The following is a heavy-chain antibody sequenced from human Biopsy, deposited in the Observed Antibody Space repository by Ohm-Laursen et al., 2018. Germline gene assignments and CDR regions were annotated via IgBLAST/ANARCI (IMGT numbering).Heavy chain of an antibody. J-gene: IGHJ5*02. Sequence: ASVKVSCKTSGYTFTRYGINWVRQATGQGLECMGWMNPDSGNAGYAQNIQGRVTMTRNTSISTAYMELSSLRSEDTAVYFCARADPPLFYYGSGSSNWFDPWGQGTLVTVSS. CDR2: MNPDSGNA. V-gene: IGHV1-8*01. CDR3: ARADPPLFYYGSGSSNWFDP. CDR1: GYTFTRYG. D-gene: IGHD3-10*01.